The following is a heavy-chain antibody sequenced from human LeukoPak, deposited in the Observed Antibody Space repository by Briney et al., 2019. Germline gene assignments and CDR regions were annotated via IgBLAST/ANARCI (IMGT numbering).Heavy chain of an antibody. J-gene: IGHJ4*02. CDR2: ISGSGGST. CDR3: AREHYGENQG. CDR1: GFTFSSYE. V-gene: IGHV3-23*01. Sequence: GGSLRLSCAASGFTFSSYEMNWVRQAPGKGLEWVSAISGSGGSTYYADSVKGRFTISRDNSKNTLYLQMNSLRAEDTAVYYCAREHYGENQGWGQGTLVTVSS. D-gene: IGHD4-17*01.